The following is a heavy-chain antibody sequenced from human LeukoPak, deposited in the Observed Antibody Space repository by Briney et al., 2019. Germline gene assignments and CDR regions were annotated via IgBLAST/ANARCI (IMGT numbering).Heavy chain of an antibody. D-gene: IGHD3-10*01. V-gene: IGHV1-69*10. CDR1: GGTFNSYG. J-gene: IGHJ5*02. Sequence: ASVKVSCKASGGTFNSYGIIWVRQAPGQGLEWMGGIIPILGTANYAQKFQGRVTMTRDMSTSTVYVELSSLRSEDTAVYYCARGGMVRGVRFDPWGQGTLVTVSS. CDR3: ARGGMVRGVRFDP. CDR2: IIPILGTA.